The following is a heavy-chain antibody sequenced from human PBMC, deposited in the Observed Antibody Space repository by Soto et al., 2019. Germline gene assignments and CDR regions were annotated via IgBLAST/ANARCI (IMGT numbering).Heavy chain of an antibody. V-gene: IGHV4-34*12. CDR2: IIHSEST. CDR1: GGSFSAYY. D-gene: IGHD1-26*01. CDR3: ARQRPTDGRWEFANYYGMDV. J-gene: IGHJ6*02. Sequence: SETLSLTCAVYGGSFSAYYWSWVRQPPGKGLEWIGEIIHSESTKYNPSLKSRVTISVDTSKNQFSLKLSSVTAADTAVYYCARQRPTDGRWEFANYYGMDVWGQGTPVTVSS.